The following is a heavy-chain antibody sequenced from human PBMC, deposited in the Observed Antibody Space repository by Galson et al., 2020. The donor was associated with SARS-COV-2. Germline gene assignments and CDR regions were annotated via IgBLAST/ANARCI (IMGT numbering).Heavy chain of an antibody. D-gene: IGHD6-13*01. CDR3: ARGGYSSTWYGKYNWFDP. CDR2: INHSGTT. J-gene: IGHJ5*02. V-gene: IGHV4-34*01. Sequence: SETLSLTCAVYGGSFSGYYWSWIRQPPGKGLEWIGEINHSGTTTSNPTLKSRVTISVDTSKSQFSLKVSSVTAADTAVYYCARGGYSSTWYGKYNWFDPWGQGTRVTVSS. CDR1: GGSFSGYY.